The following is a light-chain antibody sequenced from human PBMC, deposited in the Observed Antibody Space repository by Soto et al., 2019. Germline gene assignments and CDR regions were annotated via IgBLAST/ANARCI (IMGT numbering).Light chain of an antibody. CDR1: SSNIGADYD. J-gene: IGLJ1*01. V-gene: IGLV1-40*01. CDR2: GNN. Sequence: QSVLTQPPSVSGSPGQMFTISFTGISSNIGADYDVHWYQQRPGTAPKLLIFGNNNRPSGVPDRFSGSKSGTSASLAITGLQAEDEGDYYCQSYDSTLSARYVFGTGTKVTVL. CDR3: QSYDSTLSARYV.